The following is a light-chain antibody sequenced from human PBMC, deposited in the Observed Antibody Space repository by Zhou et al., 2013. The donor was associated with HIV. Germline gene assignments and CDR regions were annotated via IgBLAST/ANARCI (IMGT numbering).Light chain of an antibody. CDR3: QQYNDWPRT. Sequence: EMVMTQSPATLSVSPGERATLSCRASQSVSTNLAWYQQRPGQAPRLLIYGASTRATGTPARFSGGGSGTEFTLTISSTQSEDFAVYYCQQYNDWPRTFGQGTKLEIK. CDR1: QSVSTN. V-gene: IGKV3-15*01. J-gene: IGKJ2*01. CDR2: GAS.